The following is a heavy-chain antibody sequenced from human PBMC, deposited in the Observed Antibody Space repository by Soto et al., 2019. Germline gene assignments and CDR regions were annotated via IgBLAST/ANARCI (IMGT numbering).Heavy chain of an antibody. Sequence: ASVKVSCKASGYTFTGYYMHWVRQAPGQGLEWVGWINPNSGGTNYAQKFQGWVTMTRDTSISTAYMELSRLRSDDTAVYYCARAYCISTSCRWWFDPWGQGTLVTVSS. V-gene: IGHV1-2*04. J-gene: IGHJ5*02. CDR2: INPNSGGT. CDR3: ARAYCISTSCRWWFDP. D-gene: IGHD2-2*01. CDR1: GYTFTGYY.